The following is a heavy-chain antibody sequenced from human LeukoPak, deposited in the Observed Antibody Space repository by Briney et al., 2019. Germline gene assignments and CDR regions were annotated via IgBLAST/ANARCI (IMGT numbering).Heavy chain of an antibody. V-gene: IGHV4-59*12. CDR1: GGSINNYW. CDR2: IYYTGST. D-gene: IGHD3-22*01. CDR3: ARGGNYYDSSGYSHYGMDV. Sequence: SETLSLTCTVSGGSINNYWWSWIRQPPGKGLEWIGYIYYTGSTNYNPSLKSRVTMSVDTSKIQFSLKLSSVTAADTAVYYCARGGNYYDSSGYSHYGMDVWGQGTTVTVSS. J-gene: IGHJ6*02.